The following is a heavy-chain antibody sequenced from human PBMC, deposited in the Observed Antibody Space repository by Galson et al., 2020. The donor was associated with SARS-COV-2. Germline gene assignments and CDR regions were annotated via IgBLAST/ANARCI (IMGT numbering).Heavy chain of an antibody. CDR3: ALRPGIALGG. J-gene: IGHJ4*02. Sequence: GGSLRLSCAASGFTFSSYGMHWVRQPPGKGLEWVALISYDGNTKYYADSVKGRFTISRDNSKNTLDLQMNSLRPEDTAIYYCALRPGIALGGWGQGTLLTVSS. D-gene: IGHD3-16*01. CDR2: ISYDGNTK. CDR1: GFTFSSYG. V-gene: IGHV3-30*03.